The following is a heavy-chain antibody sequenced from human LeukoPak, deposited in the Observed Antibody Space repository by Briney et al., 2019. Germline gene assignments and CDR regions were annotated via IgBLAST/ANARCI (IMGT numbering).Heavy chain of an antibody. CDR2: ISYDGSNK. J-gene: IGHJ6*02. CDR3: AKADQGGYYYYGMDV. CDR1: GFTFSSYG. Sequence: PGGSLRLSCAASGFTFSSYGMHWVRQAPGKGLEWVAVISYDGSNKYYADSVKGRFTISRDNSKNTLYLQMNSLRAEDTAVYYCAKADQGGYYYYGMDVWGQGTTVTVSS. V-gene: IGHV3-30*18. D-gene: IGHD2-15*01.